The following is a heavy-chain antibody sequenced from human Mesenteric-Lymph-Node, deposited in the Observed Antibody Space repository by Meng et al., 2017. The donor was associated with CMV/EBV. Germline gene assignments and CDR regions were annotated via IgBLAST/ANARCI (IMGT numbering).Heavy chain of an antibody. V-gene: IGHV3-74*01. D-gene: IGHD2-2*01. CDR3: TKIVVVPAYGMDV. J-gene: IGHJ6*02. CDR1: GFTFSSYW. CDR2: INSDGSST. Sequence: GESLKISCAASGFTFSSYWMHWVRQAPGKGLVWVSRINSDGSSTSYADSVKGRFTISRDNAKNTLYLQMNSLRAEDTAVYYCTKIVVVPAYGMDVWGQGTTVTVSS.